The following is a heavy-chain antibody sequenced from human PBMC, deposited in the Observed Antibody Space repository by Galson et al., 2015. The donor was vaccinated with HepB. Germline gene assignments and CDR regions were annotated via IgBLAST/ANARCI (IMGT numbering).Heavy chain of an antibody. CDR1: GFTFSDYH. D-gene: IGHD3-3*01. CDR3: ARHCITIFGVVTPYFDY. Sequence: SLRLSCAASGFTFSDYHMSWIRQAPGKGLEWVSYISSSGSTIYYADSVKARFTISRDNAKNSLYLQMNSLRAEDTAVYYCARHCITIFGVVTPYFDYWGQGTLVTVSS. CDR2: ISSSGSTI. J-gene: IGHJ4*02. V-gene: IGHV3-11*01.